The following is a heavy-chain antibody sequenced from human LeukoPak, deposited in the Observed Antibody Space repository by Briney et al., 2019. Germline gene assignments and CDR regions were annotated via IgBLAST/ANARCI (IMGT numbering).Heavy chain of an antibody. V-gene: IGHV1-69*05. D-gene: IGHD6-6*01. CDR3: ARVGIAARSRAFDI. CDR2: IIPIFGTA. CDR1: GGTFSSYA. Sequence: ASVKVSWKASGGTFSSYAISWVRQAPGQGLEWMGGIIPIFGTANYAQKFQGRVTITTNESTSTAYMELSSLRPEDTAVYYCARVGIAARSRAFDIWGQGTMVTVSS. J-gene: IGHJ3*02.